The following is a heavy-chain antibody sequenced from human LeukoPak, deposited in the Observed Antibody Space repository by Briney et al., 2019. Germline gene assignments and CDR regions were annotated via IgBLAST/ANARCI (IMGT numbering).Heavy chain of an antibody. V-gene: IGHV1-2*02. CDR3: ARASGSYGYYFDY. CDR1: GYTFTGYY. J-gene: IGHJ4*02. D-gene: IGHD1-26*01. Sequence: ASVKVSCKASGYTFTGYYVHWMRQATGQGLEWMGWMNPNSGSTGYAQKLQGRVTMTTDTSTSTAYMELRSLRSDDTAVYYCARASGSYGYYFDYWGQGTLVTVSS. CDR2: MNPNSGST.